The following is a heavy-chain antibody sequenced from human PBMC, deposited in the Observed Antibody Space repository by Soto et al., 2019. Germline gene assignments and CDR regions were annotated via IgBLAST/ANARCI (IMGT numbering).Heavy chain of an antibody. J-gene: IGHJ3*02. Sequence: ASVKVSCKASGYTFTSYGISWVRQAPGQGLEWMGWISAYNGNTNYAQKLQGRVTTTTDTSTSTAYMELRSLRSDDTAGYYCASDRITMIVVVTETAFDIWGQGTMVTVSS. CDR1: GYTFTSYG. CDR3: ASDRITMIVVVTETAFDI. CDR2: ISAYNGNT. V-gene: IGHV1-18*04. D-gene: IGHD3-22*01.